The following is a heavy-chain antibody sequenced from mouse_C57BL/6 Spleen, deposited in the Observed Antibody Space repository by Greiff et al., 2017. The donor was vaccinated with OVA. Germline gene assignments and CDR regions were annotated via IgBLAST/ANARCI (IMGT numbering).Heavy chain of an antibody. D-gene: IGHD1-1*01. CDR1: GYTFTSYW. CDR2: IHPNSGST. J-gene: IGHJ2*01. V-gene: IGHV1-64*01. CDR3: ARYYGSSHYFDY. Sequence: QVQLQQSGAELVKPGASVKLSCKASGYTFTSYWMHWVKQRPGQGLEWIGMIHPNSGSTNYNEKFKSKATLTVDKSSSTACMQLSSLTSEDSAVYYCARYYGSSHYFDYWGQGTTLTVSS.